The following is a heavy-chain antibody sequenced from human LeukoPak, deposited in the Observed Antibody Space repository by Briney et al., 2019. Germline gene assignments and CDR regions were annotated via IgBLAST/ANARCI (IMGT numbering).Heavy chain of an antibody. CDR3: ARDRGVLXXHDAFDX. Sequence: ASVKVSCKASGYTFTSYGISWVRQAPGQGLEWMGRISAYNENTNYAKKVQGRVTMTTDTSTNTAYMELRSLRSDDTAVYYCARDRGVLXXHDAFDXWGQGTMVTVSS. D-gene: IGHD2-8*01. CDR2: ISAYNENT. J-gene: IGHJ3*02. CDR1: GYTFTSYG. V-gene: IGHV1-18*01.